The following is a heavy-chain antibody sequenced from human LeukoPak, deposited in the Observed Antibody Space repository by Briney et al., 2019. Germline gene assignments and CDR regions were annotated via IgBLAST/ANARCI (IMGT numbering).Heavy chain of an antibody. J-gene: IGHJ4*02. V-gene: IGHV4-34*01. Sequence: SETLSLTCAVYDESFTGYYRGWIRQPPGKGLEWIGEINHSGTTNYNPSLKSRVTISVDSSKNQFSLKLTSVTAADTAVYYCASRTVGLLWFGDSSLYFDYWSQGTLVTVSS. D-gene: IGHD3-10*01. CDR1: DESFTGYY. CDR3: ASRTVGLLWFGDSSLYFDY. CDR2: INHSGTT.